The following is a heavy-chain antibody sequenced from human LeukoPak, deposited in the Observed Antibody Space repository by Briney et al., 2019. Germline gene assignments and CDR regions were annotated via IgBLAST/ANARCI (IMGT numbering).Heavy chain of an antibody. CDR2: INHSGST. J-gene: IGHJ5*02. V-gene: IGHV4-34*01. CDR1: GGSFSGYY. D-gene: IGHD5-18*01. Sequence: PSETLSLTCAVYGGSFSGYYWSWIRQPPGKGLEWIGEINHSGSTNYNPSLKSRVTISVDTSKNQFSLKLSSVTAADTAVYYCARGPTWIQLWHAHNWFDPWGQGTLATVSS. CDR3: ARGPTWIQLWHAHNWFDP.